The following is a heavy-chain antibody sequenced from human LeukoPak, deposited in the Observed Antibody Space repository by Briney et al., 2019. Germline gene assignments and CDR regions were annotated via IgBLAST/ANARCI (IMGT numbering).Heavy chain of an antibody. J-gene: IGHJ5*02. CDR2: IIPISGTT. D-gene: IGHD1-26*01. CDR3: ARKLRLGGNWFDP. Sequence: ASVKVSCKTSAGTLTSYAITWVRQAPGQGLEWKGKIIPISGTTNYAQKFQGRVTFTADESTSTAYTELSSLRSEDTALYYCARKLRLGGNWFDPWGQGTLVTVSS. V-gene: IGHV1-69*13. CDR1: AGTLTSYA.